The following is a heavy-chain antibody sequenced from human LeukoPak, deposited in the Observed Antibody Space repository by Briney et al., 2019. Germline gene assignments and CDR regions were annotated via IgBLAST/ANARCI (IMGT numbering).Heavy chain of an antibody. J-gene: IGHJ5*02. V-gene: IGHV4-59*01. CDR1: NDSFSNYY. Sequence: SETLSLTCTVSNDSFSNYYWTWIRQSPGKALEWIGYVYYTDKTHYNPSLKSRVFISADTSQNQFSLRLSSVTAADTAVYYCARESRHDYGDYGGWFDPWGQGTLVTVSS. CDR3: ARESRHDYGDYGGWFDP. CDR2: VYYTDKT. D-gene: IGHD4-17*01.